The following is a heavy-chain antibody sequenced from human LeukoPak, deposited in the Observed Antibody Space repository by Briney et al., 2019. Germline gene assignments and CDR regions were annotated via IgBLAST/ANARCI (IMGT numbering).Heavy chain of an antibody. Sequence: SGGSLRLSCAASGFTLSDHYMNWVRQAPGKGLEWVSHISSSSSTIYYADSVKGRFTISRDNAKNSLYLQMNSLRAEDTAVYYCASIDWGSGSFDYWGQGTLVTVSS. D-gene: IGHD7-27*01. J-gene: IGHJ4*02. CDR1: GFTLSDHY. CDR3: ASIDWGSGSFDY. CDR2: ISSSSSTI. V-gene: IGHV3-48*01.